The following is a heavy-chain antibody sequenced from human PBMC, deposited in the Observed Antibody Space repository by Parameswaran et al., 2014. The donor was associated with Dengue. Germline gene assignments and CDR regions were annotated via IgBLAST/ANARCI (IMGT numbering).Heavy chain of an antibody. J-gene: IGHJ6*02. D-gene: IGHD3-22*01. V-gene: IGHV1-3*01. Sequence: WVRQAPGQRLEWMGWINAGNGNTKYSQKFQGRVTITRDTSASTAYMELSSLRSEDTAVYYCAREGVLYDSSGYYYYGMDVWGQGTTVTVSS. CDR2: INAGNGNT. CDR3: AREGVLYDSSGYYYYGMDV.